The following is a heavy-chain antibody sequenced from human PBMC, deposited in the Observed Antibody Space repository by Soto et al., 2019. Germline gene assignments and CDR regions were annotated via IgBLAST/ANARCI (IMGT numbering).Heavy chain of an antibody. CDR3: ARLIAAAGGNRAY. V-gene: IGHV4-39*01. Sequence: SETLSLTCTVSGGSISTSSYYWGWIRQPPGRGLEWIGSIYYSGSTYYNPSLKSRVTISADTSKNQFSLKLSSVTAADTAVYYCARLIAAAGGNRAYWGQGTLVTVSS. D-gene: IGHD6-13*01. CDR2: IYYSGST. CDR1: GGSISTSSYY. J-gene: IGHJ4*02.